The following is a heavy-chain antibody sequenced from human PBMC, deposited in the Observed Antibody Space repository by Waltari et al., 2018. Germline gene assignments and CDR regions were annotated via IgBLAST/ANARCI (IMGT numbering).Heavy chain of an antibody. V-gene: IGHV4-59*01. CDR2: IYYTGST. Sequence: QVQLQESGSGLVKPSETLSLTCTVSGGSISSYYWSWIRQPPGKGLEWIGYIYYTGSTNYNPSLKSRVTISVDTSKNQFSLKLSSVTAADTAVYYCARGGYPGGRYYYYYYMDVWGKGTTVTVSS. D-gene: IGHD3-16*01. CDR3: ARGGYPGGRYYYYYYMDV. J-gene: IGHJ6*03. CDR1: GGSISSYY.